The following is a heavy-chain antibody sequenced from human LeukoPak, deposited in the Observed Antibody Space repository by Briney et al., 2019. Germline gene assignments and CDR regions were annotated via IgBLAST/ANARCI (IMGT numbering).Heavy chain of an antibody. CDR2: IYYSGST. CDR3: ARGGDGYLDY. V-gene: IGHV4-31*03. D-gene: IGHD5-24*01. J-gene: IGHJ4*02. CDR1: GGSISSGGYY. Sequence: PSETLSLTCTVSGGSISSGGYYWTWIRQHPGKGLEWIGYIYYSGSTYYNPSLESRVTISVDTSKNQFSLKLSSVTAADTAVYYCARGGDGYLDYWGQGTLVTVSS.